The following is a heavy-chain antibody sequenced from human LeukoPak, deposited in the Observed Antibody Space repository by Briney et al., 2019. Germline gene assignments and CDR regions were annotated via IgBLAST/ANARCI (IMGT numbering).Heavy chain of an antibody. CDR3: ARGSYYFDY. V-gene: IGHV3-21*01. CDR1: GFTFSSYS. CDR2: ISSGSSDI. Sequence: GGSLRLSCAASGFTFSSYSMNWVRQAPGKGLEWVSCISSGSSDIYYADSVKGRLAISRDNAKNSLYLHMNSLRPEDTAVYYCARGSYYFDYWVQATLVTVSS. J-gene: IGHJ4*02.